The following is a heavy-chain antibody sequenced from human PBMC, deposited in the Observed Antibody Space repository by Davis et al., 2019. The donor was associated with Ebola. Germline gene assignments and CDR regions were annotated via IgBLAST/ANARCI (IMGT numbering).Heavy chain of an antibody. CDR1: GFTVSSNY. J-gene: IGHJ5*02. Sequence: GESLKISCAASGFTVSSNYMSWVRQAPVKGLEWVSVIYSGGSTYYADSVKGRFTISRHNSKNTLYLQMNSLRAEDTAVYYCARSKYGGPGWFDPWGQGTLVTVSS. V-gene: IGHV3-53*04. CDR3: ARSKYGGPGWFDP. CDR2: IYSGGST. D-gene: IGHD2-2*01.